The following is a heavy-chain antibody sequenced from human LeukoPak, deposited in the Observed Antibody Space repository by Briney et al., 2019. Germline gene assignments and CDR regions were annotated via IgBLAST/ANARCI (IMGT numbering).Heavy chain of an antibody. D-gene: IGHD3-9*01. J-gene: IGHJ4*02. CDR3: ARQEETGKYYYFDY. CDR1: GYTFTSYY. V-gene: IGHV1-46*01. Sequence: ASVKVSCKASGYTFTSYYMHWVRQASGQGLEWMGIIKSSGGSTSYAQKFQGRVTMTRDTSTSTVYMELSSLRSDDTAVYYCARQEETGKYYYFDYWGQGTLVTVSS. CDR2: IKSSGGST.